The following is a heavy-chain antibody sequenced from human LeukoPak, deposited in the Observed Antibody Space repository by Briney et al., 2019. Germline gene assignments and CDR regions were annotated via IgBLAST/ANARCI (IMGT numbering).Heavy chain of an antibody. CDR3: AKDTSADLWFGVS. CDR2: IRYDGSNK. D-gene: IGHD3-10*01. CDR1: GFTFSSYG. V-gene: IGHV3-30*02. J-gene: IGHJ5*02. Sequence: GGSLRLSCAASGFTFSSYGMHWVRQAPGKGLEWVAFIRYDGSNKYYADSVKGRFTISRDNSKNTLYLQMNSLRAEDTAVYYCAKDTSADLWFGVSWGQGTLVTVSP.